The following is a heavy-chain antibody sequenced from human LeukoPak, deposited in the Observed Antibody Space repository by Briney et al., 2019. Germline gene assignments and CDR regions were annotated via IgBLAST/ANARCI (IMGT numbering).Heavy chain of an antibody. Sequence: GGSLRLSCAASGFTFSSYSMNWVRQAPGKGLEWVSYISSSSSTIYYADSVKGRFTISRDNAKNSLYLQMNSLRDEDTAAYYCARDPTAGSGITIFGVAQRPKYGMDVWGQGTTVTVSS. CDR1: GFTFSSYS. CDR3: ARDPTAGSGITIFGVAQRPKYGMDV. CDR2: ISSSSSTI. V-gene: IGHV3-48*02. D-gene: IGHD3-3*01. J-gene: IGHJ6*02.